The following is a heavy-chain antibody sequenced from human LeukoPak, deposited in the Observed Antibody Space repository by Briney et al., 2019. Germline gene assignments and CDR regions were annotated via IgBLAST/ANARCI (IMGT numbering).Heavy chain of an antibody. CDR2: IYYSGST. CDR3: ARDGTQRGYSYAFDI. V-gene: IGHV4-30-4*08. D-gene: IGHD5-18*01. CDR1: GGSISSGDYY. Sequence: SQTLSLTCTVSGGSISSGDYYWSWIRQPPGKGLEWIGYIYYSGSTYYNPSLKSRVTISVDTSKNQFSLKLSSVTAADTAVYYCARDGTQRGYSYAFDIWGQGTMVTASS. J-gene: IGHJ3*02.